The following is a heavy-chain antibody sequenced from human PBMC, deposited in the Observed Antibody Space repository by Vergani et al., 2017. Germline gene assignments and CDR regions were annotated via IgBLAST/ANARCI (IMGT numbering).Heavy chain of an antibody. Sequence: QVQLQQWGAGLLKPSETLSLTCAVYGGSFSGYYWSWIRQPPGMGLEWIGEINHSGSTNYNPSLKSRVTISVDTSKNQFSLKLSSVTAADTAVYYCARDFELQRWGQGTLVTVSS. V-gene: IGHV4-34*01. D-gene: IGHD1-26*01. CDR3: ARDFELQR. CDR1: GGSFSGYY. CDR2: INHSGST. J-gene: IGHJ4*02.